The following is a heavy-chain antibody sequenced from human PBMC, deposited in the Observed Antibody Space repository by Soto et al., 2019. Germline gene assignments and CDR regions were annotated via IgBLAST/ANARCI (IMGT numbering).Heavy chain of an antibody. J-gene: IGHJ4*02. CDR1: GFTFSSYS. CDR3: ARDTNYYASGSGVDF. CDR2: ITSNTNYI. V-gene: IGHV3-21*01. Sequence: PGGSLRLSCVASGFTFSSYSMSWVRQAPGEGLEWVSSITSNTNYIHYGDSVKGRFAISRDNAKNSLYLQMNSLRADDTAVYFCARDTNYYASGSGVDFWGQGTLVTVSS. D-gene: IGHD3-10*01.